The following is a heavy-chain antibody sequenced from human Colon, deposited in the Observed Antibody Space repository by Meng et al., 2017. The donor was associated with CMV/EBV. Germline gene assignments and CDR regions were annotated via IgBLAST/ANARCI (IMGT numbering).Heavy chain of an antibody. J-gene: IGHJ6*02. CDR2: ISGSGGST. CDR1: GFTFNIYT. Sequence: GESLKISCTASGFTFNIYTFHWVRQAPGKGLEWVSAISGSGGSTYYADSVKGRFTISRDNSKNTLYLQMNSLRAEDTAVYYCANPRSGYFWSGQRLNYYYYGMDVWGQGTTVTVSS. D-gene: IGHD3-3*01. V-gene: IGHV3-23*01. CDR3: ANPRSGYFWSGQRLNYYYYGMDV.